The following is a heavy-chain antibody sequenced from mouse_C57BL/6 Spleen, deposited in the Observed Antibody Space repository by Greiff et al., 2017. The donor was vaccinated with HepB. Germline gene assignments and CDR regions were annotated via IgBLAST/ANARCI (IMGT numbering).Heavy chain of an antibody. CDR2: ISNGSGST. V-gene: IGHV5-12*01. D-gene: IGHD2-12*01. CDR1: GFTFSDYY. Sequence: EVKLVESGGGLVQPGGSLKLSCAASGFTFSDYYMYWVRQTPEKRLEWVAYISNGSGSTYYPDTVKGRFTISRDNAKNTLYLQMSRLKSEDTAMYYCATYYTGVLDDWGQGTSVTVSS. J-gene: IGHJ4*01. CDR3: ATYYTGVLDD.